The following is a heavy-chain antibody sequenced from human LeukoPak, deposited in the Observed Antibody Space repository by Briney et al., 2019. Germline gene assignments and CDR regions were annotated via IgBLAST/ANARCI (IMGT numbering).Heavy chain of an antibody. Sequence: AGVSLRLSCAASGFTFSSYWMHWVRQAPGKGLVWVSRINSDGSSTSYADSVKGRFTISKDNAKNTVYLQMSNLRVEDTAVYYCVSFYETYWGRGTLVTVSS. CDR2: INSDGSST. D-gene: IGHD2/OR15-2a*01. CDR3: VSFYETY. V-gene: IGHV3-74*01. CDR1: GFTFSSYW. J-gene: IGHJ4*02.